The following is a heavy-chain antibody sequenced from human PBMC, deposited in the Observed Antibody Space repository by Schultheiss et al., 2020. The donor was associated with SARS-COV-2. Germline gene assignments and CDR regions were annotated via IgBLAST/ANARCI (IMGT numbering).Heavy chain of an antibody. V-gene: IGHV4-39*07. J-gene: IGHJ4*02. CDR1: GGSISSGGYY. D-gene: IGHD6-19*01. CDR3: ARGLLMYSSGWYGN. Sequence: SQTLSLTCTVSGGSISSGGYYWSWIRQPPGKGLEWIGSIYYSGSTYYNPSLKSRVTISVDTSKNQFSLKLSSVTAADTAVYYCARGLLMYSSGWYGNWGQGTLVTVSS. CDR2: IYYSGST.